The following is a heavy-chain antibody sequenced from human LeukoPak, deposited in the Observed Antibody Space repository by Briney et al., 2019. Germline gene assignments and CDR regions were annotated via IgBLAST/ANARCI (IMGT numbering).Heavy chain of an antibody. CDR1: GGSISSYY. D-gene: IGHD6-13*01. CDR3: ARLGEHSSSPDY. Sequence: SETLSLTCTVSGGSISSYYWSWIRQPPGEGLEWIGYIYYSGSTNYNPSLKSRVTISVDTSKNQFSLKLSSVTAADTAVYYWARLGEHSSSPDYWGQGTLVTVSS. V-gene: IGHV4-59*08. CDR2: IYYSGST. J-gene: IGHJ4*02.